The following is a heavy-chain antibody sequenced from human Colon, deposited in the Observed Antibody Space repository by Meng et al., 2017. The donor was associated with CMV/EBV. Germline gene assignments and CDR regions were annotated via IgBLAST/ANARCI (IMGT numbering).Heavy chain of an antibody. Sequence: GESLKISCAASGFTFSSYSMNWVRQAPGKGLEWVSSISSSSSYIYYADSVKGRFTISRDNAKNSLYLQMNSLRAEDTAVYYCARAPGGGGIVGATDYYYGMDVWGQGTTVTVSS. V-gene: IGHV3-21*01. J-gene: IGHJ6*02. CDR3: ARAPGGGGIVGATDYYYGMDV. CDR1: GFTFSSYS. CDR2: ISSSSSYI. D-gene: IGHD1-26*01.